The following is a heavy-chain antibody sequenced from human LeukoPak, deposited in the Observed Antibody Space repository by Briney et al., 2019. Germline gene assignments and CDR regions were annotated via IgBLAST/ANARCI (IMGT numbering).Heavy chain of an antibody. CDR1: GGSISSSSYY. CDR2: IYYSGTT. CDR3: ARASTWGD. V-gene: IGHV4-39*01. D-gene: IGHD3-16*01. J-gene: IGHJ4*02. Sequence: SETLSLTCTVSGGSISSSSYYWGWIRQPQGQGLEWVGSIYYSGTTYSHPSLKGRVTISIDTSKNQFSLRLIFVTATDTAVYYCARASTWGDWGQGTLVTVSS.